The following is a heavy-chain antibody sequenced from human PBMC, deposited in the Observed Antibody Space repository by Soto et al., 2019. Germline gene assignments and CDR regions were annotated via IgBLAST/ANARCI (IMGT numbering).Heavy chain of an antibody. CDR3: AKDGRWSGYYFSWFDP. J-gene: IGHJ5*02. CDR1: GFTFDDYA. D-gene: IGHD3-3*01. V-gene: IGHV3-9*01. CDR2: ISWNSGSI. Sequence: EVQLVESGGGLVQPGRSLRLSCAASGFTFDDYAMHWVRQAPGKGLEWVSGISWNSGSIGYADSVKGRFTISRDNAKNSLYLQMNSLRAEDTALYYCAKDGRWSGYYFSWFDPWGQGTLVTVSS.